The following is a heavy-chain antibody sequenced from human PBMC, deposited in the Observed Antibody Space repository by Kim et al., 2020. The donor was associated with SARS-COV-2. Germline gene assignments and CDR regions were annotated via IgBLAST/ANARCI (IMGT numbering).Heavy chain of an antibody. CDR1: GFTFSSYA. Sequence: GGSLRLSCAASGFTFSSYAMSWVRQAPGKGLEWVSAISGSGGSTYYADSVKGRFTISRDNSKNTLYLQMNSLRAEDTAVYYCAKDYEYSGYDFPPFIAAAGTFDYWGQGTLVTVSS. D-gene: IGHD5-12*01. CDR2: ISGSGGST. J-gene: IGHJ4*02. CDR3: AKDYEYSGYDFPPFIAAAGTFDY. V-gene: IGHV3-23*01.